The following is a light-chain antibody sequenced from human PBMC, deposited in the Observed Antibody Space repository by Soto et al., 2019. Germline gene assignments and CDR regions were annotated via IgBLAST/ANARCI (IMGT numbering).Light chain of an antibody. Sequence: EIVLTQSPGTLSVSPGERATLSCRASQVVVTAYIHWYQHKPGQAPRLLISGASTKASGIPDRFSGSGVGTDFALTTNRLEPEDCEVYYCLLFRGSPTFGPGSRVHI. CDR1: QVVVTAY. CDR2: GAS. CDR3: LLFRGSPT. J-gene: IGKJ3*01. V-gene: IGKV3-20*01.